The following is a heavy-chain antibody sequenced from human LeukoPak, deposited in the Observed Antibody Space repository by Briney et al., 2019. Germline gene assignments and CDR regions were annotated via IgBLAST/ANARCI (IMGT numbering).Heavy chain of an antibody. D-gene: IGHD2-15*01. V-gene: IGHV3-30*03. CDR2: ISDDGSNK. J-gene: IGHJ6*03. CDR3: ARVLLPALYYYYMDV. CDR1: GFTFSSYG. Sequence: GGSLRLSCAASGFTFSSYGMHWVRQAPGKGLEWAAVISDDGSNKYYPDSVKGRFTISRDNSKSTLYLQMDSLRAEDTAVYYCARVLLPALYYYYMDVWGKGTTVTVSS.